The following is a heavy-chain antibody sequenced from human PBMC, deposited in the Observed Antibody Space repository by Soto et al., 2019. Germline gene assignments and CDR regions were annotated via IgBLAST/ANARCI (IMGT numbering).Heavy chain of an antibody. V-gene: IGHV1-18*01. CDR2: LSAYNGDT. Sequence: QVQLVQSGAEVKKPGASVRVSCKTSGYTFINYGITWVRQAPGQGLEWMGWLSAYNGDTSYSEKLQDRLTMTTDTSTNTVYMDLRSLTSDDTAVYYCARWSAIVGGAEALDVWGQGTMVIVSS. J-gene: IGHJ3*01. D-gene: IGHD1-26*01. CDR3: ARWSAIVGGAEALDV. CDR1: GYTFINYG.